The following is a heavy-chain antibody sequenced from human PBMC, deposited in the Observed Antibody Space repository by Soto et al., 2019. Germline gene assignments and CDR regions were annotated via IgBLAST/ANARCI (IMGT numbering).Heavy chain of an antibody. V-gene: IGHV4-30-4*01. Sequence: QVQLQESGPGLVKPSQTLSLTCTVSGGSISTVDYWWSWIRQSPDMGLEWIGHIYDGGRTYNNPSRESRVTMSVDTSKSQPSLTLSSVSAADTAVYYCARGPSGDKVDSWGQGTLVTVSS. CDR2: IYDGGRT. J-gene: IGHJ4*02. CDR3: ARGPSGDKVDS. D-gene: IGHD7-27*01. CDR1: GGSISTVDYW.